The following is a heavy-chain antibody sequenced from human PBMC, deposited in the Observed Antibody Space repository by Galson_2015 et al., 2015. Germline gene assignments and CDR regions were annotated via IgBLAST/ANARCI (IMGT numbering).Heavy chain of an antibody. CDR2: ISESGGSA. V-gene: IGHV3-23*01. CDR3: AKPSYSGGSYFFDY. D-gene: IGHD2-21*01. J-gene: IGHJ4*02. CDR1: GFTFSSYV. Sequence: SLRLSCAASGFTFSSYVISWVRQAPGKGLEWVSAISESGGSAYHADSMKGRFTISRDNSKNTLYLQMNSLRAEDTAVYYCAKPSYSGGSYFFDYWGQGTLVTVSS.